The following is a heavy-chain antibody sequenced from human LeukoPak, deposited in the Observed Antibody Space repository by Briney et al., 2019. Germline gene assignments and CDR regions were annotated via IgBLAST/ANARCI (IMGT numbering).Heavy chain of an antibody. J-gene: IGHJ4*02. V-gene: IGHV3-23*01. CDR2: ISGSGDST. Sequence: PGGSLRLSCAASGFTVSSNYMSWVRQAPGKGLEWVSGISGSGDSTYYAGSVKGRFTISRDNSKNTLYLQMNSLRAEDTAVYYCARRSGIAVAGAFDYWGQGTLVTVSS. CDR3: ARRSGIAVAGAFDY. CDR1: GFTVSSNY. D-gene: IGHD6-19*01.